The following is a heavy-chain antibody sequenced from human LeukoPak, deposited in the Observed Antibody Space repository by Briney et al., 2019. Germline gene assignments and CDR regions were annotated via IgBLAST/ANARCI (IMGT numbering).Heavy chain of an antibody. D-gene: IGHD3-16*01. V-gene: IGHV1-18*04. Sequence: ASVKVSCKASGYTFNSHGISWSRQPPAPGTEWMGWISGDYGYTTYAQKFHGRVTITTETSTDKSFMEMRSLRTADNAVYYCSRNKTTEGGGFDYWKEGTVITVSS. J-gene: IGHJ4*02. CDR2: ISGDYGYT. CDR3: SRNKTTEGGGFDY. CDR1: GYTFNSHG.